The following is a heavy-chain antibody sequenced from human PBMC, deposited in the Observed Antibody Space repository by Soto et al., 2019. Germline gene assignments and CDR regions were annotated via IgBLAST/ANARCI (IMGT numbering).Heavy chain of an antibody. J-gene: IGHJ4*02. V-gene: IGHV1-2*02. CDR3: ARLSVPLDIVVLPTASFDF. D-gene: IGHD2-21*01. CDR1: GYTFTDYY. Sequence: ASVKVSCKASGYTFTDYYIHWVRQAPGQGLEWMGGINPMRGSTNSAQKFQGRVTMTTDASTTTAYMELSRLRAGDTAVYYCARLSVPLDIVVLPTASFDFWGQGTLVTVSS. CDR2: INPMRGST.